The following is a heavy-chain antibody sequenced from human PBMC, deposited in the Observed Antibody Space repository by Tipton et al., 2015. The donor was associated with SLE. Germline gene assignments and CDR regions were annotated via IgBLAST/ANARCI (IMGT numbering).Heavy chain of an antibody. D-gene: IGHD6-13*01. V-gene: IGHV4-31*03. CDR1: GGSISSYY. CDR3: ARDSGIGAFDI. CDR2: IYYSGST. J-gene: IGHJ3*02. Sequence: TLSLTCTVSGGSISSYYWSWIRQHPGKGLEWIGYIYYSGSTYYNPSFKSRVTISVDTSKNQFSLKLSSVTAADTAVYYCARDSGIGAFDIWGQGTMVTVSS.